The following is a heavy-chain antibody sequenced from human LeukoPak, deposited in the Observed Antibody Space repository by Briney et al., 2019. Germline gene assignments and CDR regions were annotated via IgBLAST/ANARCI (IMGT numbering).Heavy chain of an antibody. D-gene: IGHD6-19*01. CDR1: GFTFSNYA. CDR2: IYSGGST. Sequence: GGSLRLSCAASGFTFSNYAMTWVRQAPGKGLEWVSVIYSGGSTYYADSVKGRFTISRDNSKNTLYLQLNSLRAEDTAVYYCAREGRGWFFDYWGQGTLVTVSS. V-gene: IGHV3-53*01. J-gene: IGHJ4*02. CDR3: AREGRGWFFDY.